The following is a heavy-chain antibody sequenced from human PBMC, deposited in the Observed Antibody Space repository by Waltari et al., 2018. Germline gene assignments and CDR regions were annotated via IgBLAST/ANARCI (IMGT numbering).Heavy chain of an antibody. V-gene: IGHV3-30*14. J-gene: IGHJ4*02. CDR2: ISNDGSNE. Sequence: QVRLVESGGGVVQRGRSLRLSCAASGFAFAAYAMCWVRQVPGKGLDLVAVISNDGSNEYYTDSVKGRFTISRDNAKDTLYLHMNNLRPDDTADYYCASTVAAAVSWGQGTRVTVS. D-gene: IGHD6-13*01. CDR3: ASTVAAAVS. CDR1: GFAFAAYA.